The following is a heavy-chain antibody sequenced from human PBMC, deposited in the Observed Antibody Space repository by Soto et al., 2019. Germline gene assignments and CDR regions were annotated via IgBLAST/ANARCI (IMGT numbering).Heavy chain of an antibody. CDR3: ARAVVPAAMELFDP. CDR2: IKQDGSEK. J-gene: IGHJ5*02. D-gene: IGHD2-2*01. Sequence: EVQLVESGGGLVQPGGSLRLSCAASGFTFSSYWMSWVRQAPGKGLEWVANIKQDGSEKYYVDSVKGRFTISRDNAKNSLYLQMNSLRAEDTAVYYCARAVVPAAMELFDPWGQGTLVTVSS. V-gene: IGHV3-7*01. CDR1: GFTFSSYW.